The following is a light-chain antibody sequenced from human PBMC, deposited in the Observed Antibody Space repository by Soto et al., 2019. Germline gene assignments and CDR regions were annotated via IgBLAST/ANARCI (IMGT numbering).Light chain of an antibody. J-gene: IGKJ1*01. CDR2: DAS. Sequence: DIQMTQSPSSLSASVGDRVTITCRAIQSISGYLNWYQQKPGKAPKLLVYDASTLQSGVASRFSGSGSGTEFTLTISSLQPDDFATYYCQQYNSYSPTWTFGQGTKVDIK. CDR1: QSISGY. CDR3: QQYNSYSPTWT. V-gene: IGKV1-5*01.